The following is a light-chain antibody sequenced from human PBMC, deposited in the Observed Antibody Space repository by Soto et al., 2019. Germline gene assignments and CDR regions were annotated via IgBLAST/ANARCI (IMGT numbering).Light chain of an antibody. CDR1: SGSVSTSHK. J-gene: IGLJ3*02. CDR3: ALYLGSVIWV. V-gene: IGLV8-61*01. CDR2: STN. Sequence: QTVVTQDPSFSVSPGGTVTLTCGLTSGSVSTSHKPAWYQQTPGQSPRTLIYSTNTRSSGVPDRFSGSILGDKAALTITGAQVEDESDYYCALYLGSVIWVFGGGTKLTVL.